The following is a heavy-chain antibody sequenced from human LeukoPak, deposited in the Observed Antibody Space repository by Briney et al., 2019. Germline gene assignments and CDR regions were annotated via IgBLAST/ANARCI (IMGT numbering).Heavy chain of an antibody. CDR3: ARVPRRYCSSTSCRPNDAFDI. J-gene: IGHJ3*02. CDR2: INPNSGGT. D-gene: IGHD2-2*01. V-gene: IGHV1-2*02. CDR1: GYTFIGYY. Sequence: ASVKVSCKASGYTFIGYYMHWVRQAPGQGLEWMGWINPNSGGTNYAQKFQGRVTMTRDTSISTAYMELSRLRSDDTAVYYCARVPRRYCSSTSCRPNDAFDIWGQGTMVAVSS.